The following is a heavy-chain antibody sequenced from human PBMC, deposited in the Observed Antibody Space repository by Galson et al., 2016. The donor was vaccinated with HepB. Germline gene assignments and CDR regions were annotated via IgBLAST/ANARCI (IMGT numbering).Heavy chain of an antibody. CDR3: AKAERPAAFFKWRNYYYMDV. V-gene: IGHV3-23*01. J-gene: IGHJ6*03. CDR2: ISGIGGGT. Sequence: SLRLSCAVSGFTFSSYPMSWVRQAPGKGLDWVSSISGIGGGTSYAGSVKGRFTISRDISKNTLYLQMNSLRVDVTAVYYCAKAERPAAFFKWRNYYYMDVWGKGTTVIISS. D-gene: IGHD6-25*01. CDR1: GFTFSSYP.